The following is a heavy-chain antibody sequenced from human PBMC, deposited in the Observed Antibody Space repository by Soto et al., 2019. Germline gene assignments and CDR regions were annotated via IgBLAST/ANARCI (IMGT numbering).Heavy chain of an antibody. Sequence: GGSLRLSCAASGFTFSSYAMSWVRQAPGKGLEWVSAISGSGGSTYYADSVKGRFTISRDNSKNTLYLQMNILRAEDTAVYYCAKYGCFRLLRFLELLEHDYGMHVWGQGTTVTVS. CDR2: ISGSGGST. V-gene: IGHV3-23*01. CDR3: AKYGCFRLLRFLELLEHDYGMHV. CDR1: GFTFSSYA. J-gene: IGHJ6*02. D-gene: IGHD3-3*01.